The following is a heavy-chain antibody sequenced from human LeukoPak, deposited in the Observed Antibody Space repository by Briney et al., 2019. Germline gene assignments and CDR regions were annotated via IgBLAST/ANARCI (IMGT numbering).Heavy chain of an antibody. D-gene: IGHD2-2*01. CDR2: INPNSGGT. V-gene: IGHV1-2*02. J-gene: IGHJ4*02. CDR1: GYTFTGYY. CDR3: ARLSTGVVPADRDY. Sequence: GASVKVSCKASGYTFTGYYMHWVRQAPGQGREWMGWINPNSGGTNYAQKFQGRVTMTRDTSISTAYMELSRLRSDDTAVYYCARLSTGVVPADRDYWGQGTLVTVSS.